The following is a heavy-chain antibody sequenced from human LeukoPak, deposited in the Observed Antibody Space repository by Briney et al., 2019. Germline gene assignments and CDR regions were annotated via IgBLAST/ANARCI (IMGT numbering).Heavy chain of an antibody. D-gene: IGHD3-22*01. CDR1: GFTFSSYA. Sequence: GGSLRLSCAASGFTFSSYAMSWVRQAPGKGLEWVSAISGSGGSTYYADSVKGRFTISRDNSKNTLYLQMNSLRAEDTAVYYCAKDLNPDYYDSSGLSDYWGQEPWSPSPQ. V-gene: IGHV3-23*01. CDR2: ISGSGGST. J-gene: IGHJ4*01. CDR3: AKDLNPDYYDSSGLSDY.